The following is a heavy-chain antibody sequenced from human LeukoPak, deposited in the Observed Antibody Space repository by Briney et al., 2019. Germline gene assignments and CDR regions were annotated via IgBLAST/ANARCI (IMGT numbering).Heavy chain of an antibody. CDR1: GGSISSYH. CDR3: ARQSTVTKGVGYYYYYMDV. Sequence: PSETLSLTCTVSGGSISSYHWSWIRQPAGKGLEWIGRIYTSGSTNYNPSLKSRVTMSVDTSKNQFSLKLSSVTAADTAVYYCARQSTVTKGVGYYYYYMDVWGKGTTVTVSS. J-gene: IGHJ6*03. CDR2: IYTSGST. D-gene: IGHD4-17*01. V-gene: IGHV4-4*07.